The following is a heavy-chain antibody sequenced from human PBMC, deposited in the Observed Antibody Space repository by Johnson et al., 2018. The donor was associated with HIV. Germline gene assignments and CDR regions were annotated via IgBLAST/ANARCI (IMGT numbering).Heavy chain of an antibody. CDR3: ASVYYDILTGYYYDALDI. Sequence: QVQLVESGGGVVQPGRSLRLSCAASGFTFSSYAMHWVRQAPGKGLEWVAVISYDGSNKYYADSVKGRFTISRDNSKNTLYLQMNSLRAEDTAVYYCASVYYDILTGYYYDALDIWGQGTRVTVSS. CDR1: GFTFSSYA. D-gene: IGHD3-9*01. V-gene: IGHV3-30*04. J-gene: IGHJ3*02. CDR2: ISYDGSNK.